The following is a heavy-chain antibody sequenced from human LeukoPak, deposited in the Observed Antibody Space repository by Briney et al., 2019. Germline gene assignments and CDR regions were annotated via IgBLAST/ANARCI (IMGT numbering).Heavy chain of an antibody. CDR1: GGSISSYY. V-gene: IGHV4-59*01. D-gene: IGHD3-22*01. CDR2: IYYSGST. Sequence: PSETLSLTCTVSGGSISSYYWSWIRQPPGKGLEWIRYIYYSGSTNYNTSLKSRVTISVDTSKNQFSLKLSSVTAADTAVYYCARAAINYYDSSGFEYWGQGTLVTVSS. CDR3: ARAAINYYDSSGFEY. J-gene: IGHJ4*02.